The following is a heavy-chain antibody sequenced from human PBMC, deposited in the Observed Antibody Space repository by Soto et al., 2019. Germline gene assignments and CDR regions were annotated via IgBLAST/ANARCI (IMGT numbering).Heavy chain of an antibody. CDR2: ISAYNGNT. D-gene: IGHD6-13*01. V-gene: IGHV1-18*01. J-gene: IGHJ4*02. Sequence: XSVKVSCKASGYTFTSYGIIWVRQAPGQGLEWMGWISAYNGNTNYAQKLQGRVTMTTDTSTSTAYMELRSLRSDDTAVYYCASGNLAAAGTSAFDYWGQGTLVNVSS. CDR3: ASGNLAAAGTSAFDY. CDR1: GYTFTSYG.